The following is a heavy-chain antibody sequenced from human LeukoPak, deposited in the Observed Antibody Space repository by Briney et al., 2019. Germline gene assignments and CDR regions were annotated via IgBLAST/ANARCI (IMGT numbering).Heavy chain of an antibody. D-gene: IGHD2-2*01. CDR2: INPNNSAT. V-gene: IGHV1-2*02. CDR1: GYTFTGNY. J-gene: IGHJ3*02. CDR3: AREINVPGFDAFDI. Sequence: GESLKVSCKASGYTFTGNYMHWVRQAPGQGLEWMGWINPNNSATNYAQRFQGRVTMTRDTSISTAYMELSRLRSGDTAVYYCAREINVPGFDAFDIWGQGTMVTVSS.